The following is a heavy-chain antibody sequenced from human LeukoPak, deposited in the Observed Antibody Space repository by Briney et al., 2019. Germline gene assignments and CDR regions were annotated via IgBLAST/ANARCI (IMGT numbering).Heavy chain of an antibody. J-gene: IGHJ6*02. CDR1: GGTFSSYA. D-gene: IGHD5-12*01. Sequence: ASVKVSCKASGGTFSSYAISWVRQAPGQGLEWMGRIIPILGIANYAQKFQGRVTITADKSTSTAYMELSSLRSEDTAVYYCAREVVVATIYPRYYYGMDVWGQGTTVTVSS. CDR2: IIPILGIA. CDR3: AREVVVATIYPRYYYGMDV. V-gene: IGHV1-69*04.